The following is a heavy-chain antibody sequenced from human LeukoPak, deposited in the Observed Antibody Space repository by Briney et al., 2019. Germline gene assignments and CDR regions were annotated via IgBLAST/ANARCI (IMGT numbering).Heavy chain of an antibody. V-gene: IGHV1-2*02. Sequence: ASVKVSCKASGYTFTGYYMHWVRQAPGQGLEWMGWINPNSGGTNYAQKFQGRVTMTRDTSISTAYMELSRLRSDDTAVYYCARMQDGAYYYDSSGHHLDYWGQGTLVTVSS. D-gene: IGHD3-22*01. CDR2: INPNSGGT. J-gene: IGHJ4*02. CDR3: ARMQDGAYYYDSSGHHLDY. CDR1: GYTFTGYY.